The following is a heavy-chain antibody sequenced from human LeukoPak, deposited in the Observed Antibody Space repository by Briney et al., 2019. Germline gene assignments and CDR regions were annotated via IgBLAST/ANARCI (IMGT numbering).Heavy chain of an antibody. D-gene: IGHD4-11*01. V-gene: IGHV4-59*01. CDR1: GGSISCYY. J-gene: IGHJ4*02. CDR3: ARTTTTFDD. Sequence: SETLSLTCTVSGGSISCYYWSWIRQPPGKGLEWIGYISYSGSTNYSPSLKGRVTISVDTSKNHFSLNLTSVTAADTAVYYCARTTTTFDDWGQGTLVTVSS. CDR2: ISYSGST.